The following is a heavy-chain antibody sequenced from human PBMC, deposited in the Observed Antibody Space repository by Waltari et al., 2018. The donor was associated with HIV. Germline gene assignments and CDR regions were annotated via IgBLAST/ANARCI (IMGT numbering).Heavy chain of an antibody. D-gene: IGHD6-13*01. Sequence: VQLEESGGGVVQPGRSGTLSCAASGVRVSTAGMHWVRQALGRGLQWVAVIWYDESKKEYSDSVKGRFTISKDNSKNTLFLQMNSLRVDDTAVYFCARVPFASSWSADSFDVWGPGTRITVSS. J-gene: IGHJ3*01. V-gene: IGHV3-33*01. CDR3: ARVPFASSWSADSFDV. CDR1: GVRVSTAG. CDR2: IWYDESKK.